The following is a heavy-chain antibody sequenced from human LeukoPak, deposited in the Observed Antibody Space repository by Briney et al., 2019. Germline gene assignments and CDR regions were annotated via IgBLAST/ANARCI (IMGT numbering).Heavy chain of an antibody. J-gene: IGHJ3*02. CDR3: ARGFRLFWELDDRDAFDI. CDR2: IKQDGSEK. D-gene: IGHD1-26*01. Sequence: PGGSLRLSCAASGFTFSSYWMSWVRQAPGKGLEWVANIKQDGSEKYYVDSVKGRFTISRDNAKNSLYLQMNSLRAEDTAVYYCARGFRLFWELDDRDAFDIWGQGTMVTVSS. V-gene: IGHV3-7*01. CDR1: GFTFSSYW.